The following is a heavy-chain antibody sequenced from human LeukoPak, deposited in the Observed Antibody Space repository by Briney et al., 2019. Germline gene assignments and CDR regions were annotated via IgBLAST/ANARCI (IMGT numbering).Heavy chain of an antibody. CDR2: ISGSGGST. CDR3: ARAWSCSGGTCYAEN. CDR1: GFTFSSYA. D-gene: IGHD2-15*01. V-gene: IGHV3-23*01. Sequence: GGSLRLSCAASGFTFSSYAMSWVRQAPGKGLEWVSAISGSGGSTYYADSVKGRFTISRDNSKNTLYLQMNSLRAEDTAVYYCARAWSCSGGTCYAENWGQGTLVTVSS. J-gene: IGHJ4*02.